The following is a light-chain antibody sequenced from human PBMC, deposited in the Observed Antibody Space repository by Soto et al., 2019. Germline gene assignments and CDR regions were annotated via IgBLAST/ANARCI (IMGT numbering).Light chain of an antibody. CDR3: SSYAGSNNLFVV. J-gene: IGLJ2*01. CDR1: SSDVGGYNY. Sequence: QSALTQPPSAFGSPGQSVTISCTGTSSDVGGYNYVSWYQQHPGKAPKLMIYEVSKRPSGVPDRFSGSKSGNTASLTVSGLQAEDEADYYCSSYAGSNNLFVVFGGGTKLTVL. V-gene: IGLV2-8*01. CDR2: EVS.